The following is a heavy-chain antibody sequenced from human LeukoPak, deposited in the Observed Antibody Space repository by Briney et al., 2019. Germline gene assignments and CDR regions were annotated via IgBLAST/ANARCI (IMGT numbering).Heavy chain of an antibody. V-gene: IGHV4-38-2*02. CDR2: IYHSGST. CDR1: GYSISSGYY. D-gene: IGHD6-13*01. Sequence: SETLSLTCTVSGYSISSGYYWGWIRQPPGKGLEWIGSIYHSGSTYYNPSLKSRVTISVDTSKNQFSLKLSSVTAADTAVCYCARDGSSLYWGQGTLVTVSS. CDR3: ARDGSSLY. J-gene: IGHJ4*02.